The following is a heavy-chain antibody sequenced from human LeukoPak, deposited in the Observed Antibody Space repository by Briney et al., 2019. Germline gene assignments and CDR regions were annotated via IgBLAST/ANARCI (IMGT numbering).Heavy chain of an antibody. V-gene: IGHV4-61*02. J-gene: IGHJ1*01. CDR3: ARAIRYDSNGYYFSPEEYFQH. D-gene: IGHD3-22*01. Sequence: SQTLSLTCTVSGGSISSASYYSSCIRQPAGKGLEWIGRIYTSGSSNYNPSLKSRVTISVDTSKNQFSLKLSSVTAADTAVYYCARAIRYDSNGYYFSPEEYFQHWGQGTLVTVSS. CDR2: IYTSGSS. CDR1: GGSISSASYY.